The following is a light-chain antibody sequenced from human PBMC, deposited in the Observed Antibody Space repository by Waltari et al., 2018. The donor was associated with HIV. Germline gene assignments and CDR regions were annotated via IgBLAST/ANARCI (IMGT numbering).Light chain of an antibody. V-gene: IGKV3-20*01. Sequence: EIVLTQSPGTLSLSPGERATLSCRASQSVSSNYLAWYPQEPGQAPRLLIYAASSRATGSPDRCSGSGSGTDFTLTISRLEPEDFAVYYCQQYGSSPYTFGQGTNLEIK. CDR3: QQYGSSPYT. J-gene: IGKJ2*01. CDR1: QSVSSNY. CDR2: AAS.